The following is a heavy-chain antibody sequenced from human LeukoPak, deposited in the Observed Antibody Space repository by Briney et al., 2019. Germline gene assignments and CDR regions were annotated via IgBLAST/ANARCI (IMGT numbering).Heavy chain of an antibody. J-gene: IGHJ5*02. V-gene: IGHV3-23*01. CDR2: ISGSGSST. CDR1: GFTFNTYA. Sequence: QPGGSLRLSCAASGFTFNTYAMSWVRQAPRKGLEWVSAISGSGSSTYYADSVKGQFTISRDNSKNTLYLQMNSLRAEDTAVYYCAKGPISNWFDPWGQGTLVTVSS. CDR3: AKGPISNWFDP.